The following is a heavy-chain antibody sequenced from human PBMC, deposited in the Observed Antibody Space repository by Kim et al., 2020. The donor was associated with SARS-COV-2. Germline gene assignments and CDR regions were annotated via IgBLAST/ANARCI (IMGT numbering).Heavy chain of an antibody. V-gene: IGHV4-39*01. CDR3: ARGTLEYSSSSSWFDP. CDR2: IYYSGST. CDR1: GGSISSSSYY. Sequence: SETLSLTCTVSGGSISSSSYYWGWIRQPPGKGLEWIGSIYYSGSTYYNPSLKSRVTISVDTSKNQFSLKLSSVTAADTAVYYCARGTLEYSSSSSWFDPWGQGTLVTVSS. D-gene: IGHD6-6*01. J-gene: IGHJ5*02.